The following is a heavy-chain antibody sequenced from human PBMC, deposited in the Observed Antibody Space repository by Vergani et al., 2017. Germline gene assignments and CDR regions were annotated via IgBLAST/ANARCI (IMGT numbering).Heavy chain of an antibody. D-gene: IGHD3-22*01. Sequence: EVQLVQSGAEVEKPGESLKISCKGSGYSFASYWIGWVRQMPGKGLEWMGIIYPGDSDTRYSPSFQGQVTSSADKSISTAYLQWSSLKASDTAMYYCARFDYYDSSGYYPGYYGMDVWGQGTTVTVSS. CDR3: ARFDYYDSSGYYPGYYGMDV. J-gene: IGHJ6*02. CDR1: GYSFASYW. V-gene: IGHV5-51*01. CDR2: IYPGDSDT.